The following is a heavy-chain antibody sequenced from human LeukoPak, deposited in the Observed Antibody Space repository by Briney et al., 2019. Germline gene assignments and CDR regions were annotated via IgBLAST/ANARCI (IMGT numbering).Heavy chain of an antibody. CDR1: GYTFTNYG. V-gene: IGHV1-18*01. Sequence: ASVKVSCKASGYTFTNYGISWVRPAPGQGLEWMGWVSAYNGNTNYAQNLQGRVTMTTDTSTSTAYMELRSLRSEDTAVYYCSRDLRHYSSSLDYWGQGTLVTVSS. D-gene: IGHD6-6*01. CDR3: SRDLRHYSSSLDY. CDR2: VSAYNGNT. J-gene: IGHJ4*02.